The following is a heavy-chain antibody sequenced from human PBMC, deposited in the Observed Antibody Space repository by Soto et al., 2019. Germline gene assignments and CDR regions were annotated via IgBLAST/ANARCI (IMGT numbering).Heavy chain of an antibody. Sequence: PGGSLRLSCAASGFTFSSYAMHWVRQAPGKGLEWVAVISYDGSNKYYADSVKGRFTISRDNSKNTLYLQMNSLRAEDTAVYYCARDLYSWNVLDVWGQGSTVTVSS. CDR2: ISYDGSNK. CDR1: GFTFSSYA. V-gene: IGHV3-30-3*01. CDR3: ARDLYSWNVLDV. D-gene: IGHD1-1*01. J-gene: IGHJ6*02.